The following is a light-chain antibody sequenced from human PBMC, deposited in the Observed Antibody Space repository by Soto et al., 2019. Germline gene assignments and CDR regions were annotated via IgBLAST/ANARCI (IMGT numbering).Light chain of an antibody. CDR2: EVS. J-gene: IGLJ1*01. CDR3: CSYAGITTFYV. CDR1: SSDVGRYNL. Sequence: QSVLTQPASVSGSPGQSITISCTGTSSDVGRYNLVSWYQRHPGKAPKLLISEVSKRPSGVSIRFSGSKSDSTASLTISGLETEDEADYYCCSYAGITTFYVFGTGTKLTVL. V-gene: IGLV2-23*02.